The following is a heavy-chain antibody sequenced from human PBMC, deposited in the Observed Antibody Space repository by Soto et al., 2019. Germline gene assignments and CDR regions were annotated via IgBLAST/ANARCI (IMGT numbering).Heavy chain of an antibody. CDR3: ATGTRSGSYYYYGLDV. Sequence: SVKVSCKASGGTFSSYAISWVRQAPGQGLEWMGGIIPIFGTTNYARRFQGRVTITADKSTSTAYMELRSLRSEDTAVYYCATGTRSGSYYYYGLDVWGQGTTVTVYS. CDR1: GGTFSSYA. D-gene: IGHD1-26*01. CDR2: IIPIFGTT. V-gene: IGHV1-69*06. J-gene: IGHJ6*02.